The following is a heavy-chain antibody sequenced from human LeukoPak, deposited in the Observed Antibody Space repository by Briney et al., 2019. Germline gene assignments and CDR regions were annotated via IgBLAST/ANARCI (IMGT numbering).Heavy chain of an antibody. D-gene: IGHD6-13*01. V-gene: IGHV4-59*12. J-gene: IGHJ3*02. CDR3: IAAALTSGAFDI. CDR1: GGSISNYY. CDR2: IYYSGST. Sequence: SETLSLTCTVSGGSISNYYWSWIRQPPGKGLEWIGYIYYSGSTNYNPSLKSRVTMSVDTSKNQFSLELSSVTAADTAVYYCIAAALTSGAFDICGQGTMVTVSS.